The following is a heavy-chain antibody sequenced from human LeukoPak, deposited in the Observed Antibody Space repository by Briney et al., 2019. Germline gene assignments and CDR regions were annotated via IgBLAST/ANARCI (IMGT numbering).Heavy chain of an antibody. V-gene: IGHV4-61*05. CDR2: IYYEGST. Sequence: SETLSLTCTVSGGSISSSSYYWGWIRQPPGKGLEWIGYIYYEGSTKYNPSLKSRVTISVDTSKNQFSLKLSSVTAADTAVYYCARDVAVASTYNWFDPWGQGTLVTVSS. CDR3: ARDVAVASTYNWFDP. D-gene: IGHD6-19*01. J-gene: IGHJ5*02. CDR1: GGSISSSSYY.